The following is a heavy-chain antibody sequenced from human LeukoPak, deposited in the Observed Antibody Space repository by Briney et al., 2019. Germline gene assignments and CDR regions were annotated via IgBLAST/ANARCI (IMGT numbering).Heavy chain of an antibody. CDR1: GYTLTELS. CDR3: ATVGGLPPPPDYGDYGHGGPTAFDI. Sequence: ASVKVSCKVSGYTLTELSMHWVRQAPGKGLEWMGGFDPEDGETIYAQKFQGRVTMTEDTSTDTAYMELSSLRSEDTAVYYCATVGGLPPPPDYGDYGHGGPTAFDIWGQGTMVTVSS. V-gene: IGHV1-24*01. D-gene: IGHD4-17*01. J-gene: IGHJ3*02. CDR2: FDPEDGET.